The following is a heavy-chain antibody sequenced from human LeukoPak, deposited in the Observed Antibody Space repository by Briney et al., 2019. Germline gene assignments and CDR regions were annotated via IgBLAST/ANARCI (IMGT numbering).Heavy chain of an antibody. CDR2: IYYGGDT. CDR3: ASRQIIRREYYFDS. J-gene: IGHJ4*02. CDR1: GGSIRYRSDN. Sequence: SETLSLTCTVSGGSIRYRSDNWGWIRQPPGKGLQWIGTIYYGGDTYYNPSLKSRVTISLDTSKNHFSLKLTSVTATDTAVYYCASRQIIRREYYFDSWGRGTLVTVSS. V-gene: IGHV4-39*07.